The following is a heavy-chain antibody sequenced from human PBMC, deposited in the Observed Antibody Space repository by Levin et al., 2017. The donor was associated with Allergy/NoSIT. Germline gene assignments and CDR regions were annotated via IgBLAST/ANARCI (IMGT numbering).Heavy chain of an antibody. Sequence: PSETLSLTCAVYGGSFSGYYWSWIRQPPGKGLEWIGEINHSGSTNYNPSLKSRVTISVDTSKNQFSLKLSSVTAADTAVYYCARGQGSTVTYFDYWGQGTLVTVSS. V-gene: IGHV4-34*01. D-gene: IGHD4-17*01. J-gene: IGHJ4*02. CDR1: GGSFSGYY. CDR3: ARGQGSTVTYFDY. CDR2: INHSGST.